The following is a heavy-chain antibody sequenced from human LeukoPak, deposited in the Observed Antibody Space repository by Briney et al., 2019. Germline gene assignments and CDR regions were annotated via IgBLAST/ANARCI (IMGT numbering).Heavy chain of an antibody. D-gene: IGHD3-22*01. CDR1: GLTFINHG. CDR3: VNGCDSRGYFRYFDY. J-gene: IGHJ4*02. CDR2: IPYDGANK. V-gene: IGHV3-30*02. Sequence: GGSLRLSCTASGLTFINHGMHWVRQAPGKGLEWVAFIPYDGANKYYADSVKGRFTISRDTSKNMLSLQMSSLSAEDTALYYGVNGCDSRGYFRYFDYWGQGALVTVSS.